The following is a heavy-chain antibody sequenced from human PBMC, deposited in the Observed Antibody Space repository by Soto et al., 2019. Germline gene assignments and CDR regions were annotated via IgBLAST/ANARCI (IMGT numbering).Heavy chain of an antibody. Sequence: QVQLVQSGAAVKKPGSSVKVSCKASGGTFSSHGFNWVRQAPGQGLEWIGGSIPLFGITNHTQKFQDRITITADASTTTAYMELRGLRSDDTAVYYCASDRGYGLVNWGQGTRLTVSS. CDR3: ASDRGYGLVN. CDR2: SIPLFGIT. D-gene: IGHD2-15*01. CDR1: GGTFSSHG. J-gene: IGHJ4*02. V-gene: IGHV1-69*12.